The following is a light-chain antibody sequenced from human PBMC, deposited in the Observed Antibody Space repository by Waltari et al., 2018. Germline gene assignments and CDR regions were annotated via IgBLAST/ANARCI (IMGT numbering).Light chain of an antibody. CDR3: QQYDAYPLT. J-gene: IGKJ4*01. CDR1: QGISDH. V-gene: IGKV1-16*01. Sequence: DIQMTQSPSSLSASIGDRVTITCRARQGISDHLAWFQLKHGKGPKSLIFAASTLQSGVPSRFRGSGSGTDFTLIITGLQPEDFATYSCQQYDAYPLTFGGGTRVE. CDR2: AAS.